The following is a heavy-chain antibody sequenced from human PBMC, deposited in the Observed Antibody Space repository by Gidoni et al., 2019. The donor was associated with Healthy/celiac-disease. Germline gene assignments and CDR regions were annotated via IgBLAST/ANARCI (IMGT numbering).Heavy chain of an antibody. CDR2: FDPEDGET. Sequence: QVQLVQSGAEVKKPGDSVKVSCKVSGYTLTELSRHWVRQAPGKGLEWMGGFDPEDGETIYAQKFQGRVTMTEDTSTDTAYMELSSLRSEDTAVYYCATTPITMVRGVTSLDYWGQGTLVTVSS. CDR1: GYTLTELS. D-gene: IGHD3-10*01. J-gene: IGHJ4*02. V-gene: IGHV1-24*01. CDR3: ATTPITMVRGVTSLDY.